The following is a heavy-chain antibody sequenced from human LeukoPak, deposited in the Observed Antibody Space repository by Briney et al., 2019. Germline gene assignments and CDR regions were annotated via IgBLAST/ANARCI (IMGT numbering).Heavy chain of an antibody. CDR1: GFTFSSYE. D-gene: IGHD3-10*01. CDR3: ARDSGFSGAQRGEF. V-gene: IGHV3-48*03. J-gene: IGHJ4*02. CDR2: ISSSGSTI. Sequence: PGGSLRLSCAASGFTFSSYEMNWVRQAPGKGLEWVSYISSSGSTIYYADSVKGRFTISRDNAKNSLYLQMNSLRADDTAVYYCARDSGFSGAQRGEFWGQGTLVTVSS.